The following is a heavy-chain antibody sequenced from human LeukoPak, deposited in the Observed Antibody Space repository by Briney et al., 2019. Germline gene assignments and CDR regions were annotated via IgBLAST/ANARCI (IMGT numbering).Heavy chain of an antibody. CDR3: VTGFTGWEIDF. CDR2: ISNNGDRT. V-gene: IGHV3-64D*06. Sequence: GGSLRLSCSASGFTFNNYQMHWVRRAPGKGLEYVSAISNNGDRTFHVDSVKGRFTISRDNSKSTLYLQMSSLRVDDTAIYYCVTGFTGWEIDFWGQGTLVTVSS. D-gene: IGHD1-14*01. J-gene: IGHJ4*02. CDR1: GFTFNNYQ.